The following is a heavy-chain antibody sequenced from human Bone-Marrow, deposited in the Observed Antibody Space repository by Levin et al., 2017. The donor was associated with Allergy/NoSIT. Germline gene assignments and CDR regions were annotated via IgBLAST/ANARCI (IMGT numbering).Heavy chain of an antibody. V-gene: IGHV1-2*02. CDR1: GYIFSGYF. Sequence: ASVKVSCKASGYIFSGYFLHWVRQAPGQGLEWMGWINANSGATKFAQKFQGRVTMTRDTSISTVYMELSRLRYDDTAVYYCAREEVYDLEGYYGMDVWGHGTTVTVS. J-gene: IGHJ6*02. D-gene: IGHD3-3*01. CDR3: AREEVYDLEGYYGMDV. CDR2: INANSGAT.